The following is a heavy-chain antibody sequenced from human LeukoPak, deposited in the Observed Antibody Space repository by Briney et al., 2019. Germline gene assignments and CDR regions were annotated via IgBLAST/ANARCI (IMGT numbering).Heavy chain of an antibody. D-gene: IGHD6-13*01. Sequence: ASGKVSCKASGYTFTSYGISWVRHAAGQRLEWMGWISTYNGNTNYAQTRPGKVTLTTDTSTSTGYMELRSLRSDDTAVYYCARDFREAAGVFWMRYYFDYWGQGTLVTVSS. CDR2: ISTYNGNT. J-gene: IGHJ4*02. CDR1: GYTFTSYG. V-gene: IGHV1-18*01. CDR3: ARDFREAAGVFWMRYYFDY.